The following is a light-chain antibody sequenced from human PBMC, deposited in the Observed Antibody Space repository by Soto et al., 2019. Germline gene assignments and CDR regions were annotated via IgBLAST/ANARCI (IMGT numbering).Light chain of an antibody. CDR3: QHYGSAPPGYT. J-gene: IGKJ2*01. CDR2: GAS. Sequence: EIELTQSPCTLSLSPGERATLSCRASQSVSSSYLAWYQQKPGQAPRLLIYGASIRTTGSPVRFSGSGSGTDFNLTITILEPEDVAVSYYQHYGSAPPGYTFGQGTKLEIK. CDR1: QSVSSSY. V-gene: IGKV3-20*01.